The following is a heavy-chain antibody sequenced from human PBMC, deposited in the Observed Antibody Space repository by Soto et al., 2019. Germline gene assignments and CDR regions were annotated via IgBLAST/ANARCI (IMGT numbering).Heavy chain of an antibody. D-gene: IGHD2-2*01. J-gene: IGHJ6*02. Sequence: ASVKVSCKXSGYTFTGYYMHWVRQAPGQGLEWMGWINPNSGGTNYAQKFQGRVTMTRDTSISTAYMELSRLRSDDTAVYYCARDQNIVVVPAADYYYYGMDVWGQGTTVTVSS. CDR1: GYTFTGYY. CDR2: INPNSGGT. V-gene: IGHV1-2*02. CDR3: ARDQNIVVVPAADYYYYGMDV.